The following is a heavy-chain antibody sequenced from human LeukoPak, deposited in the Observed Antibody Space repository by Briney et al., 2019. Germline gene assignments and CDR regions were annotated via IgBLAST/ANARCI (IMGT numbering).Heavy chain of an antibody. CDR2: IRYDGSNK. J-gene: IGHJ3*02. CDR1: GFTFSSYG. CDR3: TTYNRVSSSNAFDI. Sequence: GGSLRLSCAASGFTFSSYGMHWVRQAPGKGLEWVAFIRYDGSNKYYADSVKGRFTISRDNSKNILYLQMNSLRAEDTAIYYCTTYNRVSSSNAFDIWGQGTTVTVSS. V-gene: IGHV3-30*02. D-gene: IGHD6-6*01.